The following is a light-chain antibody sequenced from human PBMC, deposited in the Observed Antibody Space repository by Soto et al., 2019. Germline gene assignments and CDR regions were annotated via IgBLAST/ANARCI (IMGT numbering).Light chain of an antibody. CDR1: QVINNL. V-gene: IGKV1-12*01. J-gene: IGKJ1*01. CDR2: STS. CDR3: QQANSFPWT. Sequence: DIQMTQSPSSVSASVGDSVTITCRATQVINNLLAWYQQKPGKAPKLLIYSTSHVQSGAPSRFSGGRSVTDFTLTVSSLQTEDFSTYYCQQANSFPWTFGQGTRVDIK.